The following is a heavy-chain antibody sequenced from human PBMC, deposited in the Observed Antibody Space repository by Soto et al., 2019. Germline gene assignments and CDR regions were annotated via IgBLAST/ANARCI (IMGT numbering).Heavy chain of an antibody. CDR2: ISSSGTTI. D-gene: IGHD6-13*01. CDR1: EFTFSSYE. Sequence: GSRRLSCVASEFTFSSYEMNWVRQAPGKGLEWVSYISSSGTTIYYTDSVKGRFTISRDNAKKSLYLQMNSLRAEDTAVYYCVRFGGAAAGPGDYWGQGTLVTVSS. V-gene: IGHV3-48*03. CDR3: VRFGGAAAGPGDY. J-gene: IGHJ4*02.